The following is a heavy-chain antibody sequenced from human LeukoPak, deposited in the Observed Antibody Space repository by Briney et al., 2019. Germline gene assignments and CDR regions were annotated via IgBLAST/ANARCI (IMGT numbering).Heavy chain of an antibody. J-gene: IGHJ4*02. CDR1: GFTFSSYG. V-gene: IGHV3-33*08. CDR3: ARDGSSVALDY. D-gene: IGHD6-19*01. Sequence: AGGSLRLSCAASGFTFSSYGMHWVRQAPGKGLEWVAVINYDGSNQYYADSVKGRFTISRDNSKNTLFLQMNSLRAEDTAVYYCARDGSSVALDYWGQGTLVTVSS. CDR2: INYDGSNQ.